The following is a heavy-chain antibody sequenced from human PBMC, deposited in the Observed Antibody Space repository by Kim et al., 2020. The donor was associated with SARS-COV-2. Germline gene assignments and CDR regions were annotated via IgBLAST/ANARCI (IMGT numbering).Heavy chain of an antibody. CDR3: ARDKGERYSDY. CDR1: GLPFSASG. D-gene: IGHD1-26*01. Sequence: GGSPRLSCAASGLPFSASGMHWVRQAPGKGLEWVAMIWSDGSKEYYADSVKGRFTISRDNSRNTVYLQMNSLRAEDTAVYYCARDKGERYSDYWGQGTLVIVS. J-gene: IGHJ4*02. CDR2: IWSDGSKE. V-gene: IGHV3-33*01.